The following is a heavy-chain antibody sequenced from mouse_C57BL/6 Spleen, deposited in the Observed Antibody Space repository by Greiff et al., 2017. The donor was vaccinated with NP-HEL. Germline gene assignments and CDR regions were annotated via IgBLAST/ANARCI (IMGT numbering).Heavy chain of an antibody. D-gene: IGHD1-1*01. J-gene: IGHJ1*03. Sequence: EVQLQESGEGLVKPGGSLKLSCAASGFTFSSYAMSWVRQTPEKRLEWVAYISSGGDYIYYADTVKGRFTISRDNARNTLYLQMSSLKSEDTAMYYCTRVDGSSFDWYFDVWGTGTTVTVSS. V-gene: IGHV5-9-1*02. CDR1: GFTFSSYA. CDR3: TRVDGSSFDWYFDV. CDR2: ISSGGDYI.